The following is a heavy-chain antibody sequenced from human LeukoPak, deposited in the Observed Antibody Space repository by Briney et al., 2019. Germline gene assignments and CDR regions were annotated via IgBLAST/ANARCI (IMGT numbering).Heavy chain of an antibody. CDR2: LSHSGSS. J-gene: IGHJ4*02. V-gene: IGHV4-38-2*02. CDR3: ARGTLYSGWSYYFDS. CDR1: GYSISSGYY. D-gene: IGHD6-19*01. Sequence: SETLSLTCTVSGYSISSGYYWDWIRQPPGKGLEWIGTLSHSGSSYYNPSLKSRVTISVDTSKNQFSLRLSSVTAADTALYYCARGTLYSGWSYYFDSWGQGTLVTVSS.